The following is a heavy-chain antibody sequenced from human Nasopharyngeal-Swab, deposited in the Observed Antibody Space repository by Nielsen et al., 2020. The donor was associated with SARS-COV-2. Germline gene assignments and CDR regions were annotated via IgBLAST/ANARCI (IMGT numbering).Heavy chain of an antibody. D-gene: IGHD2-2*01. CDR3: ARVWGDIVVVPAAILADYYGMDV. J-gene: IGHJ6*02. V-gene: IGHV3-48*04. CDR2: ISSSSSTI. Sequence: VRQAPGKGLEWVSYISSSSSTIYYADSVKGRFTISRDNAKNSLYLQMNSLRAEDTAVYYCARVWGDIVVVPAAILADYYGMDVWGQGTTVTVSS.